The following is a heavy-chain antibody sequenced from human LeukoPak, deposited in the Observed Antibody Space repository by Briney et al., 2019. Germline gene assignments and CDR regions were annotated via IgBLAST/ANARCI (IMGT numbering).Heavy chain of an antibody. CDR1: GFTFSSYW. CDR2: INSDGSST. Sequence: PGGSLRLSCAASGFTFSSYWMHWVRQAPGTGLVWVSRINSDGSSTSYADSVKGRFTISRDNAKNTLYLQMNSLRAEDTAVYYCARGITIFGVVIIRYFDYWGQGTLVTVSS. CDR3: ARGITIFGVVIIRYFDY. V-gene: IGHV3-74*01. D-gene: IGHD3-3*01. J-gene: IGHJ4*02.